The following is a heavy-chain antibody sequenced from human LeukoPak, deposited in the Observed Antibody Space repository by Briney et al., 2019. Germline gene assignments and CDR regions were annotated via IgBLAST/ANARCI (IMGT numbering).Heavy chain of an antibody. CDR2: IYTSGST. V-gene: IGHV4-61*02. CDR3: AAQMATRAHNWFDP. Sequence: SETLSLTCTVSGGSISGGGYYWSWIRQHPGKGLEWIGRIYTSGSTNYNPSLKSRVTMSVDTSKNQFSLKLSSVTAADTAVYYCAAQMATRAHNWFDPWGQGTLVTVSS. J-gene: IGHJ5*02. CDR1: GGSISGGGYY. D-gene: IGHD5-12*01.